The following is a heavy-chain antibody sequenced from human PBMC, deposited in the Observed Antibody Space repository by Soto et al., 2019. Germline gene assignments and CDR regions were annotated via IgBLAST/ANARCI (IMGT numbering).Heavy chain of an antibody. J-gene: IGHJ6*02. Sequence: QVQLQQWGAGLLKPSETLSLTCAVYGGSFSGYYWSWIRQPPGKGLEWIGEINHSGSTNYNPSLKSRVTIPVDTSKNQFALKLSSVTAADTAVYYCASLDTVGMDVWGQGTTVTVSS. D-gene: IGHD4-17*01. V-gene: IGHV4-34*01. CDR3: ASLDTVGMDV. CDR2: INHSGST. CDR1: GGSFSGYY.